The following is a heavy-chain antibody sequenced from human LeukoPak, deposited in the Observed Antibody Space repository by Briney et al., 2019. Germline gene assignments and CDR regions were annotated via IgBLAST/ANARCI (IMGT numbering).Heavy chain of an antibody. Sequence: GGSLRLSCAASGFTFSSYWMHWVRQAPGKGLVWVSRINSDGSSTSYADSVKGRFTISRDNAKNTLYLQMTSLRAEDTAVYYCTREFVVVPAAMPPRYYYYGMDVWGQGTTVTVSS. CDR3: TREFVVVPAAMPPRYYYYGMDV. J-gene: IGHJ6*02. V-gene: IGHV3-74*01. D-gene: IGHD2-2*01. CDR2: INSDGSST. CDR1: GFTFSSYW.